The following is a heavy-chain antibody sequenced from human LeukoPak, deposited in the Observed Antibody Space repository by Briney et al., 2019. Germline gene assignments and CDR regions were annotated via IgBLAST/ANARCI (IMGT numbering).Heavy chain of an antibody. CDR2: IYHSGST. CDR3: ARGGFGDPNPVRLYMDV. CDR1: GYSISSGYY. Sequence: SETLSLTCTVSGYSISSGYYWGWIRQPPGKGLEWIGSIYHSGSTYYNPSLKSRVTISVDTSKNQFSLKLSSVTAADTAVYYCARGGFGDPNPVRLYMDVWGKGTTVTVSS. D-gene: IGHD3-10*01. V-gene: IGHV4-38-2*02. J-gene: IGHJ6*03.